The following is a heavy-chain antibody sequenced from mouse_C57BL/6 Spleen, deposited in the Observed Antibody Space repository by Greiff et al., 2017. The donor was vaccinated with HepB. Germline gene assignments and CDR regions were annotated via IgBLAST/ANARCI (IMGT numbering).Heavy chain of an antibody. D-gene: IGHD4-1*01. CDR1: GYTFTDYE. Sequence: QVQLKQSGAELVRPGASVTLSCKASGYTFTDYEMHWVKQTPVHGLEWIGAIDPETGGTAYNQKFKGKAILTADKSSSTAYMELRSLTSEDSAVYYCTRRRTGRYFDYWGQGTTLTVSS. CDR2: IDPETGGT. V-gene: IGHV1-15*01. CDR3: TRRRTGRYFDY. J-gene: IGHJ2*01.